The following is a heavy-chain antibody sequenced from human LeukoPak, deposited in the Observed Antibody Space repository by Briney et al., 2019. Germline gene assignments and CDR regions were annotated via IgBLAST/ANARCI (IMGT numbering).Heavy chain of an antibody. J-gene: IGHJ4*02. CDR2: INHSGST. Sequence: TSETLSLTCAVYGGSFSGYYWSWIRQPPGKGLEWIGEINHSGSTNYNPSLKSRVTISVDTSKNQFSLKLSSVTAADTAVYYCARGNASSGWSGCYDYWGQGTLVTVSS. D-gene: IGHD6-19*01. CDR3: ARGNASSGWSGCYDY. V-gene: IGHV4-34*01. CDR1: GGSFSGYY.